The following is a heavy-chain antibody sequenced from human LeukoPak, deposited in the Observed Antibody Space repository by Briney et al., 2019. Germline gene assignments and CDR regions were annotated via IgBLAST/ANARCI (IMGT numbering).Heavy chain of an antibody. J-gene: IGHJ6*03. V-gene: IGHV1-69*05. CDR3: AIGYCSSTSCYDYYYYMDV. Sequence: SVKVSCKASGGTFSSYAISWVRQAPGQGLEWMGRIIPIFGTANYAQKFQGRVTITTDESTSTAYMELSSLRSEDTAVYYCAIGYCSSTSCYDYYYYMDVWGKGTTVTVSS. CDR1: GGTFSSYA. CDR2: IIPIFGTA. D-gene: IGHD2-2*01.